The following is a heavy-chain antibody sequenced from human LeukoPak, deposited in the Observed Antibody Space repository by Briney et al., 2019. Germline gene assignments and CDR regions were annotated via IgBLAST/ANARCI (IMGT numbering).Heavy chain of an antibody. D-gene: IGHD5-18*01. J-gene: IGHJ4*02. CDR1: GGSISGTYY. Sequence: SETLPLTCTVSGGSISGTYYWSWIRQPPGKGLEWIGYIYYTGTTDSNPSLKSRVTISVDTSKNQFSLKLSSVTAADTAVYYCARDLLHYSYGPSGDYWGQGTLVTVSS. V-gene: IGHV4-59*12. CDR2: IYYTGTT. CDR3: ARDLLHYSYGPSGDY.